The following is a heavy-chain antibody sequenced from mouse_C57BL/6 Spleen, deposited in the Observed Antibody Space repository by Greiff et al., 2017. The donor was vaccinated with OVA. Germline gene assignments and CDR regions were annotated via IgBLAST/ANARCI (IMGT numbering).Heavy chain of an antibody. J-gene: IGHJ3*01. CDR1: GFTFSNYW. Sequence: EVKVVESGGGLVQPGGSMKLSCVASGFTFSNYWMNWVRQSPEKGLEWVAQIRLKSDNYATHYAESVKGRFTISRDDSKSSVYLQMNNLRAEDTGIYYCTGSSLPFAYWGQGTLVTVSA. CDR3: TGSSLPFAY. CDR2: IRLKSDNYAT. D-gene: IGHD1-3*01. V-gene: IGHV6-3*01.